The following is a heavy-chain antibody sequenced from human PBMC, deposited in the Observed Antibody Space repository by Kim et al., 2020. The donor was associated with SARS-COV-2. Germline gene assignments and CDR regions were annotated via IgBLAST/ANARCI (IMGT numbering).Heavy chain of an antibody. V-gene: IGHV3-15*01. J-gene: IGHJ4*02. CDR1: GFIFTNAW. Sequence: GGSLRLSCAASGFIFTNAWMNWVRQAPGKGLEWVGPIKRNDDGGTVDYAAPVKGRFTISRDDSMDTLYLQMNSLKTEDTGVYYCTTLPLGYCSMSSCHGYFDYWGRGALVTVSS. CDR3: TTLPLGYCSMSSCHGYFDY. CDR2: IKRNDDGGTV. D-gene: IGHD2-2*01.